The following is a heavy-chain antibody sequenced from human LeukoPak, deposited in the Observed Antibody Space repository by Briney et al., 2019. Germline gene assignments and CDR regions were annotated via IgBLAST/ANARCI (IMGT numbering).Heavy chain of an antibody. J-gene: IGHJ4*02. D-gene: IGHD3-16*02. V-gene: IGHV4-59*02. CDR3: ARDHVITFGGVIVAEYYFDY. CDR1: GGSVSSYY. Sequence: SETLSLTCTVSGGSVSSYYWSWIRQPPGKGLEWIGYIYYSGSTNYNPSLKSRITMSVDTSKNQFSLKLSSVTAADTAVYYCARDHVITFGGVIVAEYYFDYWGQGTLVTVSS. CDR2: IYYSGST.